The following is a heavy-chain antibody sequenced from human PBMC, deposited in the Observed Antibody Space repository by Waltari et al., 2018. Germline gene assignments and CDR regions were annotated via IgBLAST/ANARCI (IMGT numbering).Heavy chain of an antibody. J-gene: IGHJ6*02. CDR1: GSTFTGHY. D-gene: IGHD4-17*01. CDR3: ARVGTVTSPYGMDV. V-gene: IGHV1-2*02. CDR2: IKPKRGGT. Sequence: QVQLVQSGAEVKKPGASVTVSCKASGSTFTGHYMHWVRQGPGHGLEWRGWIKPKRGGTKYAQKCQGRVTMTRDTSISTAYMELSRLRSDDTAVYYCARVGTVTSPYGMDVWGQGTTVTVSS.